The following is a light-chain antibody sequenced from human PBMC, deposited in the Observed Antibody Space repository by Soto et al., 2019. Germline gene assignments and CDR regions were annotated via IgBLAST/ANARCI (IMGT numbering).Light chain of an antibody. CDR1: QSVSSSY. CDR3: QQYGGSRT. Sequence: EIVLTQSPGTLSLSPGERATLSCRASQSVSSSYLAWYHQKPGQAPRLLLYGASSRSTGIPDRFSGSGPGTDLTLTRSSVEPEEFAVYYCQQYGGSRTFGQGTKVEIK. V-gene: IGKV3-20*01. CDR2: GAS. J-gene: IGKJ1*01.